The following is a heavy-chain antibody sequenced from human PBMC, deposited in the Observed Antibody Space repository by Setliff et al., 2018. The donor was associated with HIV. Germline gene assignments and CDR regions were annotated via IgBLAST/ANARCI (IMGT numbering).Heavy chain of an antibody. CDR2: INPNSGDT. CDR3: ATDRTQTGISLVRGRLTDPARYPLDY. CDR1: GYTLAGYF. J-gene: IGHJ4*02. D-gene: IGHD3-10*01. V-gene: IGHV1-2*02. Sequence: ASVKVSCKASGYTLAGYFMHWVRQAPGQGLEWMGWINPNSGDTNFAQKFQGRVTMTKDTSTGTAYMELSSLRSDDTAVYYCATDRTQTGISLVRGRLTDPARYPLDYWGQGTLVTSPQ.